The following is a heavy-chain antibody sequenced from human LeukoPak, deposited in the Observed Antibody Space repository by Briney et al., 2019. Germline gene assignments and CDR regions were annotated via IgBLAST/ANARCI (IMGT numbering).Heavy chain of an antibody. CDR1: GGSISSSSYY. CDR2: IYYSGST. D-gene: IGHD1-1*01. Sequence: SETLSLTCTVSGGSISSSSYYWGWIRRPPGKGLEWIGSIYYSGSTYYNPSLKSRVTISVDTSKNQFSLKLSSVTAADMAVYYCARDPRTGNNWFDPWGQGTLVTVSS. V-gene: IGHV4-39*07. CDR3: ARDPRTGNNWFDP. J-gene: IGHJ5*02.